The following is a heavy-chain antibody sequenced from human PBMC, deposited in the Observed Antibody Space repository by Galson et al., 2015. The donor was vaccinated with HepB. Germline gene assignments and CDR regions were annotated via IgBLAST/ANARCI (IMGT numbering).Heavy chain of an antibody. Sequence: SETLSLTCTVSGGSVSTSSYFWGWIRQPPGKGLEWIGIIYYSGSTYYNPSLKSRVTMSVDTSTNQFSLKLRSVTAADTAFYYCATFQNSGFDYWGQGILVTVSS. CDR3: ATFQNSGFDY. D-gene: IGHD6-19*01. J-gene: IGHJ4*02. CDR2: IYYSGST. V-gene: IGHV4-39*07. CDR1: GGSVSTSSYF.